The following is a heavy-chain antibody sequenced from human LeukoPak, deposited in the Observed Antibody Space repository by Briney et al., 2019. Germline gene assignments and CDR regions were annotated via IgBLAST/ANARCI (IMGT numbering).Heavy chain of an antibody. CDR3: GRCAREEEWFGEFSYYYYYMDV. J-gene: IGHJ6*03. V-gene: IGHV3-23*01. D-gene: IGHD3-10*01. CDR2: ISSSGGST. Sequence: HPGGSLRLSCAASGFTFSSYAMSWVRQAPGKGLEWVSGISSSGGSTYYADSVKGRFTISRDNAKNSLYLQMNSLRAEDTAVYYCGRCAREEEWFGEFSYYYYYMDVWGKGTTVTISS. CDR1: GFTFSSYA.